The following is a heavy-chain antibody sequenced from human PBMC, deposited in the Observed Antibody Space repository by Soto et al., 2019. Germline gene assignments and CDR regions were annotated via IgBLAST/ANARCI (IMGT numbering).Heavy chain of an antibody. D-gene: IGHD2-8*01. CDR1: GGTFREYA. J-gene: IGHJ6*02. CDR3: GRGYCTSTTCEDYYVMDV. Sequence: ASVKVSCKASGGTFREYAISWVRQAPGQGLEWLGGIIPIFGTINYGQNFQGRVTISADKSTSTAYMELRSLRSGDTAVYYCGRGYCTSTTCEDYYVMDVWGQGTTVTVSS. CDR2: IIPIFGTI. V-gene: IGHV1-69*06.